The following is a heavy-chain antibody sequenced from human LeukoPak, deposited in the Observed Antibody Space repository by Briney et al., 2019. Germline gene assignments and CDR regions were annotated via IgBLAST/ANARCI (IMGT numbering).Heavy chain of an antibody. CDR1: GFTFISYW. J-gene: IGHJ4*02. V-gene: IGHV3-74*03. CDR2: INNDGSST. CDR3: ARESGRSYYLNY. Sequence: GGSLRLSCAASGFTFISYWMHWVRQAPGKGLVWVARINNDGSSTTYADSVQGRFTISRDNAKNTVYLHMNSLRAEDTAVYYCARESGRSYYLNYWGQGNLVTVSS. D-gene: IGHD1-26*01.